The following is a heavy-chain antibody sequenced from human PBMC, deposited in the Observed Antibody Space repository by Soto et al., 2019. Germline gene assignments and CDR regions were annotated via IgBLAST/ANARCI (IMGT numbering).Heavy chain of an antibody. CDR1: GFTFSDSG. J-gene: IGHJ4*02. CDR3: TRSTGTGTDY. D-gene: IGHD1-1*01. CDR2: MRSKANKYAT. Sequence: EVQLVESGGGLVQPGGSLKLSCAASGFTFSDSGMHWVRQASGKGLEWVGRMRSKANKYATAYAASVKGRFTVSRDDSKHTVYLQMNSLKTEDTAVYYCTRSTGTGTDYWGQGTLVSVSS. V-gene: IGHV3-73*02.